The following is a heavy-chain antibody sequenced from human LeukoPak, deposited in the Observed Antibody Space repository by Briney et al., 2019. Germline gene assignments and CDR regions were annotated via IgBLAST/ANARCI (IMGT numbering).Heavy chain of an antibody. CDR1: GGSISSDGYY. Sequence: SETLSLTCTVSGGSISSDGYYWDWIRQHPEKGLEWIGYMFHNGGTYYSPSLKTRVTISADTSKNQFSLRLSSVTAADTAVFYCARGIPIPGYSSGWYSNWGQGTLVTVSS. D-gene: IGHD6-19*01. V-gene: IGHV4-31*03. J-gene: IGHJ4*02. CDR3: ARGIPIPGYSSGWYSN. CDR2: MFHNGGT.